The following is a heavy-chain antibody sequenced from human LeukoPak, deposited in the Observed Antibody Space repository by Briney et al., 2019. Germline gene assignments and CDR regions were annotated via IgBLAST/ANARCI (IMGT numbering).Heavy chain of an antibody. CDR2: ISSNGGST. D-gene: IGHD5-18*01. CDR3: ARGIQLWSYFDY. CDR1: VFTFSSYA. J-gene: IGHJ4*02. V-gene: IGHV3-64*01. Sequence: GGSLRLSCAASVFTFSSYAMHWVRQAPGEGLEYVSAISSNGGSTYYANSVKGRFTISRDNSKNTLYLQMGSLRAEDMAVYYCARGIQLWSYFDYWGQGTLVTASS.